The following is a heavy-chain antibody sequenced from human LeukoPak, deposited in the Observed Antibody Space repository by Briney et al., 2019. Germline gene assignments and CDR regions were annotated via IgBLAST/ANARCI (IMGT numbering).Heavy chain of an antibody. CDR2: TYHSGST. CDR3: ARGSIVGATAFDY. D-gene: IGHD1-26*01. CDR1: GGSLSSGGSS. Sequence: PSQTLSLTCAVSGGSLSSGGSSWSWIRQPPGRGLEWIGYTYHSGSTYYNPSLKSRVTISVDRSKTQFSLKLSSVTAADTAVYYCARGSIVGATAFDYWGQGTLVTVSS. J-gene: IGHJ4*02. V-gene: IGHV4-30-2*01.